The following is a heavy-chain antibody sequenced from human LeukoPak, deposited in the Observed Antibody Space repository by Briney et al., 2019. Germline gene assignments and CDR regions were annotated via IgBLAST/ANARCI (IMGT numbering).Heavy chain of an antibody. D-gene: IGHD2-2*01. CDR3: ARYIVPADAFDI. Sequence: SETLSLTCTVSGGSISSHYWSWIRQPPGKGLEWIGYIYYSGSTNYNPSLKSRVTISVDTSKNQFSLKLSSVTAADTAVYYYARYIVPADAFDIWGQGTMVTVSS. J-gene: IGHJ3*02. CDR1: GGSISSHY. CDR2: IYYSGST. V-gene: IGHV4-59*11.